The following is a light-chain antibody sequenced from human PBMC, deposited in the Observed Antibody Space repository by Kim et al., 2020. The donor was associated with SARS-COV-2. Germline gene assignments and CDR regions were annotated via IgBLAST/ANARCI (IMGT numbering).Light chain of an antibody. CDR1: QSISWW. CDR3: QECDSNLLA. J-gene: IGKJ4*01. Sequence: DIQMTQSPYTLSASVGDTVTITCRASQSISWWLAWYQQKPGQAPRLLIYKSSTLQTGVPSRFSGSGSGTEFTLTISSLQSDDFATYYCQECDSNLLAFGGGTKVDIK. CDR2: KSS. V-gene: IGKV1-5*03.